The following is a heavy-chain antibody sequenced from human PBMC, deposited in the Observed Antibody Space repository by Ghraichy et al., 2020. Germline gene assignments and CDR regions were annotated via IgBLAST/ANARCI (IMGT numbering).Heavy chain of an antibody. CDR1: GFMFSVYA. Sequence: GGSLRLSCAASGFMFSVYAMGWVRQAPGKGLEWVSVMSGNSKLIFYADALKGRFTISRDNSKNTLYLQMNSLKAEETAIYYCATYTGQEGFQYWGRGAPVTVSS. J-gene: IGHJ4*02. CDR3: ATYTGQEGFQY. V-gene: IGHV3-23*01. CDR2: MSGNSKLI. D-gene: IGHD2-2*02.